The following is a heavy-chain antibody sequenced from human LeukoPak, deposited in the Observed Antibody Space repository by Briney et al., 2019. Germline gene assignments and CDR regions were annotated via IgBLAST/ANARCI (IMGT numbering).Heavy chain of an antibody. CDR1: XYTFTSXG. CDR2: ISAYNGNT. D-gene: IGHD2-8*01. CDR3: ARAGGCTNGVCYTHFDY. V-gene: IGHV1-18*01. Sequence: VKVSCKXSXYTFTSXGISWVRQAPGQGLEWMGWISAYNGNTNYAQKLQGRVTMTTDTSTSTAYMELRSLRSDDTAVYYCARAGGCTNGVCYTHFDYWGQGTLVTVSS. J-gene: IGHJ4*02.